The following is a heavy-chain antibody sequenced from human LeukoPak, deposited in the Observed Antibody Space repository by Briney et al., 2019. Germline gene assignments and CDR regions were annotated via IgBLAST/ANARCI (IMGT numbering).Heavy chain of an antibody. V-gene: IGHV3-53*01. CDR1: GFTVSSNY. D-gene: IGHD2-15*01. CDR2: IYSGGST. J-gene: IGHJ4*02. CDR3: ICFGSPDY. Sequence: GGSLRLSCAASGFTVSSNYMSWVRQAPGKGLEWVSVIYSGGSTYYADSVKGRFTISRDNSKNTLYLQMNSLKSEDTAVYYCICFGSPDYWGQGTLVIVSS.